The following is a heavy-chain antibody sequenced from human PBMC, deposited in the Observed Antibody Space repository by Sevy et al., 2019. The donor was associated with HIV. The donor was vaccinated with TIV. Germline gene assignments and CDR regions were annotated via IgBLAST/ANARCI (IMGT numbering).Heavy chain of an antibody. J-gene: IGHJ3*02. Sequence: ASVKVSCKTTGYIFSDYNMHWVRQAPGQGLEWMALINPNSGVTIYAHNFRGRVSVTRERSMSTAYMGLGGLTSDDTAVYYCVREDINAPRTLLSFDIWGQGTMVTVSS. D-gene: IGHD3-3*01. V-gene: IGHV1-2*06. CDR2: INPNSGVT. CDR1: GYIFSDYN. CDR3: VREDINAPRTLLSFDI.